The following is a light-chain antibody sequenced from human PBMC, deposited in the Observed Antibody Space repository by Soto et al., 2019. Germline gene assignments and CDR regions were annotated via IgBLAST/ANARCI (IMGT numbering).Light chain of an antibody. J-gene: IGKJ1*01. CDR2: GAS. Sequence: EIALTQSPDTLSLSPGESATLSSRPSQSVSSSYLAWYQQKPGQAPRXXIYGASRRATGIPETFSSSGAGTDCTPPISRLEHEDVAVDYCRQYGSSIGTFGQGTKVDIK. V-gene: IGKV3-20*01. CDR3: RQYGSSIGT. CDR1: QSVSSSY.